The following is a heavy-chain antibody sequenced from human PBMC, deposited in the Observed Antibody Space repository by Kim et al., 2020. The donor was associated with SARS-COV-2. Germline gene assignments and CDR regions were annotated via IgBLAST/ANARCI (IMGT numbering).Heavy chain of an antibody. D-gene: IGHD6-6*01. J-gene: IGHJ4*02. CDR1: GFTFSSYG. CDR2: IWYDGSNK. CDR3: AISIAGRMGYFDY. Sequence: GGSLRLSCAASGFTFSSYGMHWVRQAPGKGLEWVAVIWYDGSNKYYADSVKGRFTISRDNSKNTLYLQMNSLRAEDTAVYYCAISIAGRMGYFDYWGQGTLVTVSS. V-gene: IGHV3-33*01.